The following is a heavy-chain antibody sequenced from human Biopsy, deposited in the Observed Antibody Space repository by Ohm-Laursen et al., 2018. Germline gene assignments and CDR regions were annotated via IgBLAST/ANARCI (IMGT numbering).Heavy chain of an antibody. D-gene: IGHD2-15*01. CDR1: GKTFSDYQ. J-gene: IGHJ4*02. V-gene: IGHV4-34*08. Sequence: TLSLTCAVFGKTFSDYQWSWIRQPPGKGLEWIGQINQAGTTNYNPSPKSRVSISADASKYEFSLRLTSVTAADTAVYLCGNEVHGRDYWGLGAQVTVSS. CDR2: INQAGTT. CDR3: GNEVHGRDY.